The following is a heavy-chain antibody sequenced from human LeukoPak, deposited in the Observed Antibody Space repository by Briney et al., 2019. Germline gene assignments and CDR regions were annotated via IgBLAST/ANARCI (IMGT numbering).Heavy chain of an antibody. Sequence: ASVKVSCKASGYTFTGYYMHWVRQAPGQGLEWMGWINPNSGGTNYAQKFQGRVTMTRDTSISTAYMELSRLRSDDTAVYYCARDPYCSSTSCPYYYYYYGMGVWGQGTTVTVSS. CDR2: INPNSGGT. V-gene: IGHV1-2*02. J-gene: IGHJ6*02. CDR1: GYTFTGYY. CDR3: ARDPYCSSTSCPYYYYYYGMGV. D-gene: IGHD2-2*01.